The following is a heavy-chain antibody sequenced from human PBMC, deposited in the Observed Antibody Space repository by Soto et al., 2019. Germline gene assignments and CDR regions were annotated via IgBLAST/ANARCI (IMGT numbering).Heavy chain of an antibody. CDR1: AYTHSELS. Sequence: SPKVSGNVSAYTHSELSVQLVGQAPGQTIEWMGVFDPEDGETIYAQKFQGRVTMSEDTSTDTAYMELRSLRSEDTAVYSCASGPPSAMGTTFVPGGGFEYWGQGSLVTVSS. D-gene: IGHD1-26*01. V-gene: IGHV1-24*01. CDR2: FDPEDGET. J-gene: IGHJ4*02. CDR3: ASGPPSAMGTTFVPGGGFEY.